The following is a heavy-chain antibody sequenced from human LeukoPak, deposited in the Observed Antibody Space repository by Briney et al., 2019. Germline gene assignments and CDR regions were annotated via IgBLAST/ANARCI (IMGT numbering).Heavy chain of an antibody. J-gene: IGHJ1*01. Sequence: ASVTVSCKASGYTFTSYYMHWVRQAPGQGLEWMGIINPSGGSTSYAQKFQGRVTMTRDTSTSTVYMELSSLRSEDTAVYYCARGGGDPSAAEYFQHWGQGTLVTVSS. V-gene: IGHV1-46*01. CDR3: ARGGGDPSAAEYFQH. CDR1: GYTFTSYY. D-gene: IGHD2-21*02. CDR2: INPSGGST.